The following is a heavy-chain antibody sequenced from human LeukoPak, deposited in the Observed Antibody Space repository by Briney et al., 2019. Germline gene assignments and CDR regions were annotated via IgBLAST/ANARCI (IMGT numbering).Heavy chain of an antibody. D-gene: IGHD1-26*01. CDR2: IYSTGST. V-gene: IGHV4-4*07. CDR3: ARQGYTVSYYFLDY. CDR1: GGSVRSYW. Sequence: SETLSLTCDVSGGSVRSYWWGWVRQPAGKGLEWLGRIYSTGSTRFNPSLKSRLTLSIDTSTNQFSLKLTSVTAADTAVYFCARQGYTVSYYFLDYWSQGTLVAVSS. J-gene: IGHJ4*02.